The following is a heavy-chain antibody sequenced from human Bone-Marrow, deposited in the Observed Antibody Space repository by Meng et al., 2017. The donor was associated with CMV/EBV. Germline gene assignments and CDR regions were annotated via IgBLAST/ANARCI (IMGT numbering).Heavy chain of an antibody. CDR2: ISSSSSYI. CDR3: ASLGGSSRYYYYYGMDV. V-gene: IGHV3-21*01. J-gene: IGHJ6*02. CDR1: GFTFSSYS. Sequence: GGSLRLSCAASGFTFSSYSMNWVRQAPGKGLEWVSSISSSSSYIYYADSVKGRFTISRDNAKNSLYLQMNSLRAEDTAVYYCASLGGSSRYYYYYGMDVWGQGTTVTVYS. D-gene: IGHD6-6*01.